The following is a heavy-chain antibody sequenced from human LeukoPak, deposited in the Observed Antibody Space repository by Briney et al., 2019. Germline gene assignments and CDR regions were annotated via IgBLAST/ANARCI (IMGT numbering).Heavy chain of an antibody. CDR3: ATKTSYGDRYFDY. Sequence: TGGSLRLSCAASGFTFSSYAMSWIRQAPGKRLEWLSAISPTTGTTFYADSVKGRFTISRDNSKNTLYLQMNSLRAEDTAIYYCATKTSYGDRYFDYWGQGTLVTVSS. CDR2: ISPTTGTT. J-gene: IGHJ4*02. CDR1: GFTFSSYA. V-gene: IGHV3-23*01. D-gene: IGHD4-17*01.